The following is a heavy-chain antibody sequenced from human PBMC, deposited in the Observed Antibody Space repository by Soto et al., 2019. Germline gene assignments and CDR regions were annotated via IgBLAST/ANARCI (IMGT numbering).Heavy chain of an antibody. CDR2: IYYSGST. Sequence: PSETLSLTCTVSVVSISSGDYYCSWIRQPPGKGLEWIGYIYYSGSTYYNPSLKSRITISVDTSKNQFSLKLSSVTAADTAVYYCARGGYGDNGYYFDYWGQGTLVTVSS. CDR1: VVSISSGDYY. D-gene: IGHD4-17*01. CDR3: ARGGYGDNGYYFDY. J-gene: IGHJ4*02. V-gene: IGHV4-30-4*01.